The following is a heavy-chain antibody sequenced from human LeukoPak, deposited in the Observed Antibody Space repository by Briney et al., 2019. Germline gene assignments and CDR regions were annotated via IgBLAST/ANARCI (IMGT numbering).Heavy chain of an antibody. CDR3: ARDEKIVGASGQDY. D-gene: IGHD1-26*01. CDR1: GFTFGSYW. Sequence: GSLRLSCAASGFTFGSYWMHWVRQAPGKGLVWVSRINTDGGDTIYADSVKGRFTISRDNAKNTLFLQMNSLRAGDTAVYYCARDEKIVGASGQDYWGQGTLVTVSS. J-gene: IGHJ4*02. V-gene: IGHV3-74*01. CDR2: INTDGGDT.